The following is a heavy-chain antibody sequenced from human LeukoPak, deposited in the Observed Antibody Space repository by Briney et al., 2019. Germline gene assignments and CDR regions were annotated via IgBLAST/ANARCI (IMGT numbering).Heavy chain of an antibody. J-gene: IGHJ4*02. Sequence: ASVKVSCKASGYTFSTYGVTWVRQAPGQGLEWMGWISPYNGDTNYAQNLQGRVTLTTDTSTCTAYMELRSLRSDDTAVYYCARDGAVAAVFDYWGQGALVTVSS. CDR1: GYTFSTYG. CDR3: ARDGAVAAVFDY. CDR2: ISPYNGDT. V-gene: IGHV1-18*01. D-gene: IGHD6-19*01.